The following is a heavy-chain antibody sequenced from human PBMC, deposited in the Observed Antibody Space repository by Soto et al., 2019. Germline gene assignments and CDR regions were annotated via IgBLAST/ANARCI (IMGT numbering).Heavy chain of an antibody. D-gene: IGHD3-16*01. CDR2: ILYTGST. CDR3: ARQQTFGGANDALDV. Sequence: QVQLQESGPGLEKPSETLSLTGSISGGSLNTNYWNWLRQSPGKVLEWIGYILYTGSTKYNPSLKSRATISVDTSKNQFSLNLRSVTAADTAIYYCARQQTFGGANDALDVWGQGTQVIVSA. J-gene: IGHJ3*01. V-gene: IGHV4-59*08. CDR1: GGSLNTNY.